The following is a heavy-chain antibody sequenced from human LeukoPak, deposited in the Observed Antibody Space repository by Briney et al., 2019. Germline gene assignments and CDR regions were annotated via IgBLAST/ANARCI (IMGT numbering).Heavy chain of an antibody. V-gene: IGHV3-74*01. J-gene: IGHJ4*02. CDR2: INSDGSST. D-gene: IGHD3-22*01. Sequence: PGGSLRLSCAASGFTFSAFWMHWVRQAPGKGLVWVSRINSDGSSTTYADSVKGRFTVSRDNAKNTLYLQMDGLRAEDSAVYYCARGLDHDTSGYYSDYWGQGILVTVSS. CDR3: ARGLDHDTSGYYSDY. CDR1: GFTFSAFW.